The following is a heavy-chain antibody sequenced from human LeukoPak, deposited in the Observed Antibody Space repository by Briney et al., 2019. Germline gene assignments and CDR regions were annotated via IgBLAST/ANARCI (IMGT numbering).Heavy chain of an antibody. Sequence: PGGSLRLSCAASGFTFSSYAMSWVRQAPGKGLEWVSTISGNGDSTYYGDSVKGRFTISRDKSKNTLYLQMNSLRAEDTAVYHCARDPDDYDRPAGDPWGQGTLVTVSS. D-gene: IGHD3-16*01. CDR1: GFTFSSYA. J-gene: IGHJ5*02. CDR2: ISGNGDST. V-gene: IGHV3-23*01. CDR3: ARDPDDYDRPAGDP.